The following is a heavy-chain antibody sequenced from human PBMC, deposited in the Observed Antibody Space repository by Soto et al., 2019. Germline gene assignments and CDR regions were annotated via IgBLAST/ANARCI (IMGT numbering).Heavy chain of an antibody. V-gene: IGHV3-30*18. J-gene: IGHJ6*02. D-gene: IGHD3-3*01. Sequence: SLTVSCRAGGLSSCSYGMHRVRQTPGKGLEWVAVISYDGSNKYYADSVKGRFTISRDNSKNTLYLQMNSLRAEDTAVYYCAKDKSNTSGQNSRYYGMDVWGQGPTVTSP. CDR1: GLSSCSYG. CDR3: AKDKSNTSGQNSRYYGMDV. CDR2: ISYDGSNK.